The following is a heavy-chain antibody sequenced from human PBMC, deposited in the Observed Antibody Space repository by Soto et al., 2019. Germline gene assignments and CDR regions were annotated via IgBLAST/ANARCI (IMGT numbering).Heavy chain of an antibody. CDR2: MFYSGLT. D-gene: IGHD2-15*01. CDR1: GYSVTSSDYY. CDR3: APLSVSLSGPYGIHV. Sequence: SETLSLTCSVSGYSVTSSDYYWAWIRQPPGKGLEWIGSMFYSGLTYYNPSLKSRVTLSVDTSKNQFSVRLNSVTAADTAGYYCAPLSVSLSGPYGIHVWGQGTTVTVSS. V-gene: IGHV4-39*01. J-gene: IGHJ6*02.